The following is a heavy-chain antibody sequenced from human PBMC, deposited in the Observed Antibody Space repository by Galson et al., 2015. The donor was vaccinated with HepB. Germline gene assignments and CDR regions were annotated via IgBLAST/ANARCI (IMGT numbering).Heavy chain of an antibody. D-gene: IGHD5-18*01. V-gene: IGHV3-33*08. Sequence: SLRLSCAASGFTFSTYTMHWVRQAPGKGLEWVAVIWYDGNSKQYADSVKGRFTISRDNSRNTVYLQMNTLRVEDTAVYYCVRDAKMDTGIDYMDVWGKGTTVTVSS. CDR2: IWYDGNSK. CDR3: VRDAKMDTGIDYMDV. CDR1: GFTFSTYT. J-gene: IGHJ6*03.